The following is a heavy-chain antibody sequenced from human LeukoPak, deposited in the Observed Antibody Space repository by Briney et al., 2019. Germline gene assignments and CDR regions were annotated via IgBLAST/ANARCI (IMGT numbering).Heavy chain of an antibody. D-gene: IGHD6-6*01. CDR2: MNPNSGNT. J-gene: IGHJ6*03. Sequence: ASVKVSCKASGYTFTSYDISWVRQATGQGLEWMGWMNPNSGNTGYAQKFQGRVTMTRNTSISTAYMELSSLRSEDTAVYYCARAPTRLGAARRGYYYYYMDVWGKGTTVTVSS. CDR3: ARAPTRLGAARRGYYYYYMDV. V-gene: IGHV1-8*01. CDR1: GYTFTSYD.